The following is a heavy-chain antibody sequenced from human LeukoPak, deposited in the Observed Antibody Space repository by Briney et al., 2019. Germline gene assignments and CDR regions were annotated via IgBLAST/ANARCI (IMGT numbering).Heavy chain of an antibody. CDR1: GGSISNYY. CDR3: ARVYYDFWSGGTRYYYYMDV. Sequence: SETLSLTCTVSGGSISNYYWSWIRQPAGKGLEWIGRIYTSASTNYNPSLKSRVTLSVDASKNQFSLKLSSVTAADTAVYYCARVYYDFWSGGTRYYYYMDVWGKGTTVTVSS. CDR2: IYTSAST. D-gene: IGHD3-3*01. V-gene: IGHV4-4*07. J-gene: IGHJ6*03.